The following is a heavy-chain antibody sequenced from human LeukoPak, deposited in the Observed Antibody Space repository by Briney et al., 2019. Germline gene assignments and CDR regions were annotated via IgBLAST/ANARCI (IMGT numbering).Heavy chain of an antibody. CDR2: ISSSSSYT. Sequence: GGSLRLPCAASGFTFSDYYMSWIRQAPGKGLEWVSYISSSSSYTNYADSVKGRFTISRDNAKNSLYLQMDSLRAEDTAVYYCARDSSAHDAFDIWGQGTMVTVSS. V-gene: IGHV3-11*06. D-gene: IGHD6-6*01. CDR3: ARDSSAHDAFDI. CDR1: GFTFSDYY. J-gene: IGHJ3*02.